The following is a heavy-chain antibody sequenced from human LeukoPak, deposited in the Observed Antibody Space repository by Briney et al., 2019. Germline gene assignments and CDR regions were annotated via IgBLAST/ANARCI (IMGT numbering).Heavy chain of an antibody. D-gene: IGHD3-22*01. CDR3: ARSGYYYDSSGSSS. CDR1: GFTFSSYA. J-gene: IGHJ5*02. V-gene: IGHV3-23*01. Sequence: GGSLRLSCAASGFTFSSYAMSWVRQAPGKGLEWVSAISGSGGSTYYADSVKGRFTISRDNSRSTLYLLMDSLRAEDTAVYYCARSGYYYDSSGSSSWGQGTLVTVSS. CDR2: ISGSGGST.